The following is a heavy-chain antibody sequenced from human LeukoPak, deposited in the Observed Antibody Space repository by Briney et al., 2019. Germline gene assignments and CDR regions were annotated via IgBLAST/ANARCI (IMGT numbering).Heavy chain of an antibody. J-gene: IGHJ6*02. CDR2: IRDSGSST. CDR1: GFTFSSYA. V-gene: IGHV3-23*01. CDR3: ARDLRIAVAGRGDYYYYYGMDV. Sequence: GGSLRLSCAASGFTFSSYAMSWVRQAPGKGLEWVSAIRDSGSSTHYADSVKGRFTTSRDNSKNTLFLQMNSLRAEDTAVYYCARDLRIAVAGRGDYYYYYGMDVWGQGTTVTVSS. D-gene: IGHD6-19*01.